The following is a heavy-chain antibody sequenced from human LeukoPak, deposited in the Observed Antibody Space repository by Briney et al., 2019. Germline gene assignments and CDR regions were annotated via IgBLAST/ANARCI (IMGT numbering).Heavy chain of an antibody. D-gene: IGHD3-22*01. V-gene: IGHV3-33*01. CDR2: IWLDGIRK. Sequence: PGGSLRLSCAASGFTFSNYDMHWVRQVPGKGLEGVAGIWLDGIRKYYADSVKGRLTISRDNSKNTLSIQMNSLRAEDTAVYYCARDLEDSSPFGAFDMWGQGTMVTVSS. J-gene: IGHJ3*02. CDR1: GFTFSNYD. CDR3: ARDLEDSSPFGAFDM.